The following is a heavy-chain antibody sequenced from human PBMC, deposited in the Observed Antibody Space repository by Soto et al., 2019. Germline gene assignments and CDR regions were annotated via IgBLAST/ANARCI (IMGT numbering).Heavy chain of an antibody. CDR3: ASEKYSGYVIFDY. CDR1: GYTFTGYA. J-gene: IGHJ4*02. D-gene: IGHD5-12*01. CDR2: INAGNGNT. V-gene: IGHV1-3*01. Sequence: QVQLVQSGAEVKKPGASVKVSCKASGYTFTGYAMHWVRQAPGQRLEWMGWINAGNGNTKYSQKFQGRVTITRDTSASTAYMELSSLRSEDTAVYYCASEKYSGYVIFDYWGQGTLVTVSS.